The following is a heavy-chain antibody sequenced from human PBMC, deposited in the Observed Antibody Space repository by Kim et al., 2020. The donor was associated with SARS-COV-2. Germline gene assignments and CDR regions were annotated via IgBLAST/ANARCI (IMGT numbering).Heavy chain of an antibody. J-gene: IGHJ6*02. D-gene: IGHD2-15*01. Sequence: ASVKVSCTASGYSLSNYGITWVRQAPGQALEGMGWISGYNGKTKYSQRLQGRVTMTTDTSTSTAYMELRSLRSDDAAVYYCVIMKRYCSGGTCKWSYYYGRDVWAQGTTVTVSS. V-gene: IGHV1-18*01. CDR3: VIMKRYCSGGTCKWSYYYGRDV. CDR2: ISGYNGKT. CDR1: GYSLSNYG.